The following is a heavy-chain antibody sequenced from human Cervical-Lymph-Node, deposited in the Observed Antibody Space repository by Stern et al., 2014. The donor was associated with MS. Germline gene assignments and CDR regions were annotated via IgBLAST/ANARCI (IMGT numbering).Heavy chain of an antibody. D-gene: IGHD6-19*01. V-gene: IGHV5-51*01. CDR2: IYPGDSET. Sequence: EVQLVESGAEVKKPGESLKISCQGSGYSFISSWIGWVRQMPGKGLEWMAIIYPGDSETRYNPSFQGQVTISADKSVSTAYLQWSSLKASDTAMYYCATSTGYFLLEYYFDYWGQGTLVTVSS. CDR1: GYSFISSW. CDR3: ATSTGYFLLEYYFDY. J-gene: IGHJ4*02.